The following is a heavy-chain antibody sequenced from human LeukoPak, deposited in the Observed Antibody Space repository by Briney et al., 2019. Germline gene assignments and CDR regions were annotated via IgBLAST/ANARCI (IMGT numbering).Heavy chain of an antibody. D-gene: IGHD6-19*01. CDR1: GFTFSSYE. J-gene: IGHJ4*02. Sequence: GGSLRLSCAASGFTFSSYEMNWVRQAPGKGLEWVSYISSSGSTIYYANSVKGRFTISRDNAKNSLYLQMNSLRAEDTAVYYCARDPLRGIAVAGHEDYWGQGTLVTVSS. CDR3: ARDPLRGIAVAGHEDY. CDR2: ISSSGSTI. V-gene: IGHV3-48*03.